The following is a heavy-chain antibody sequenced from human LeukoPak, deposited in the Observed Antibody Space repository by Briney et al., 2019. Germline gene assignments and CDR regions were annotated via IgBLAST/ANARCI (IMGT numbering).Heavy chain of an antibody. J-gene: IGHJ4*02. CDR2: IYHSGST. D-gene: IGHD6-13*01. CDR1: GYSISSGYY. V-gene: IGHV4-38-2*02. Sequence: PSETLSLTCTVSGYSISSGYYWGWIRQPPGKGLEWIGSIYHSGSTYYNPSLKSRVTISVDTSKNQFSLKLSSVTAADTAVYYCARGGVSIAAAGHYFDYWGQGTLVTVSS. CDR3: ARGGVSIAAAGHYFDY.